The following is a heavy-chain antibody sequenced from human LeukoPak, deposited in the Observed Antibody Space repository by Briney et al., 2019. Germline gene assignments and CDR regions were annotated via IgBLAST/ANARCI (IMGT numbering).Heavy chain of an antibody. V-gene: IGHV3-23*01. Sequence: GGSLRLSCAASGFTFTTYWMHWVRQAPGKGLEWVSGISGSGGTTYYADSVKGRFTISRDNSKNTLYPQMNSLTADDTAVYYCAAQWLVSGGGQGTLVTVSS. CDR1: GFTFTTYW. D-gene: IGHD6-19*01. CDR2: ISGSGGTT. CDR3: AAQWLVSG. J-gene: IGHJ4*02.